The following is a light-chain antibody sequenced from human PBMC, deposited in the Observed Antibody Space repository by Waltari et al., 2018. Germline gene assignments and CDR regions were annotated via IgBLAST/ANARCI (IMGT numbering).Light chain of an antibody. CDR2: EVS. Sequence: QSALTQPASVSGSPGQSITISCTGTSSDLGGYHYVSWYQQHPGKAPKLMIYEVSNRPSGVSNRFSGSKSGNPASLTISGLQAEDEADYYCSSYTSSSTLVFGGGTKLTVL. V-gene: IGLV2-14*01. CDR1: SSDLGGYHY. J-gene: IGLJ2*01. CDR3: SSYTSSSTLV.